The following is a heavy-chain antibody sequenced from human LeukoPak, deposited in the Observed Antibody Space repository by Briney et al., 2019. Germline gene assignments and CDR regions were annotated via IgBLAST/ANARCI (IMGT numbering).Heavy chain of an antibody. V-gene: IGHV3-30-3*01. CDR1: GFTFSSYA. CDR2: ISYDGSNK. J-gene: IGHJ6*03. CDR3: ARPRTAALRVYYYMDV. D-gene: IGHD6-13*01. Sequence: PGGSLRLSCAASGFTFSSYAMHWVRQAPGKGLEWVAVISYDGSNKYYADSVKGRFTISRDNSKNTLYLQMNSLRAEDTAVYYCARPRTAALRVYYYMDVWGKGTTVTVSS.